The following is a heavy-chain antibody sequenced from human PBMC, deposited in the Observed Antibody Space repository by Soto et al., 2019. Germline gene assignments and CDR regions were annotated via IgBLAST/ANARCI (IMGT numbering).Heavy chain of an antibody. D-gene: IGHD3-10*01. CDR3: EIDVGSGEWSVV. CDR2: IIPLFGTT. Sequence: QVQLVQSGTEVKKPGSSAKVSCKASGGTFSNHVISWVRQAPGQGLEWMGGIIPLFGTTDYAKKFQGRIAITADESTTTVYMDLSSLRFEDTAVYFCEIDVGSGEWSVVWGQGTTVIVSS. J-gene: IGHJ6*02. V-gene: IGHV1-69*01. CDR1: GGTFSNHV.